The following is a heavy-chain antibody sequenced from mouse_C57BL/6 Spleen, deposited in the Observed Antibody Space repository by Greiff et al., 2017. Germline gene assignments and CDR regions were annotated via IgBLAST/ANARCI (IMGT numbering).Heavy chain of an antibody. CDR2: ISSGSSTI. CDR3: AREAWDQAWFAY. CDR1: GFTFSDYG. V-gene: IGHV5-17*01. D-gene: IGHD4-1*01. J-gene: IGHJ3*01. Sequence: EVKLMESGGGLVKPGGSLKLSCAASGFTFSDYGMHWVRQAPEKGLEWVAYISSGSSTIYYADTVKGRFTISRDNAKNTLFLQMTSLRSEDTAMYYCAREAWDQAWFAYWGQGTLVTVSA.